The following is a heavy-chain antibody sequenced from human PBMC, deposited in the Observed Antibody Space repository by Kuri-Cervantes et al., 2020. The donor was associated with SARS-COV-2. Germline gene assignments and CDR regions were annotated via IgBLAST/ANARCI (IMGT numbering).Heavy chain of an antibody. CDR1: GGSFSGYY. CDR2: INHSGST. CDR3: ARGESIVGATN. Sequence: SETLSLTCAVYGGSFSGYYWSWIRQPPGKGLEWIGEINHSGSTNYNPSLKSRVTVSVDTSKNQFSLKLSSVAAADTAVYYCARGESIVGATNWGQGTPVTVSS. D-gene: IGHD1-26*01. V-gene: IGHV4-34*01. J-gene: IGHJ4*02.